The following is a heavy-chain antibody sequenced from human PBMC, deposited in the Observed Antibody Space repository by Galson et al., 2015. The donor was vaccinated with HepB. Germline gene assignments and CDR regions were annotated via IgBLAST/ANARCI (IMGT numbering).Heavy chain of an antibody. V-gene: IGHV3-23*01. CDR2: ISGTGGSP. CDR3: ARLIAVAGD. Sequence: SLRLSCAASGFTFRSYAMTWVRQPPGKGLEWVSGISGTGGSPYYADSVKGRFTISRDNAKNSLYLQMNSLRAEDTAVYYCARLIAVAGDWGQGTLVTVSS. D-gene: IGHD6-19*01. CDR1: GFTFRSYA. J-gene: IGHJ4*02.